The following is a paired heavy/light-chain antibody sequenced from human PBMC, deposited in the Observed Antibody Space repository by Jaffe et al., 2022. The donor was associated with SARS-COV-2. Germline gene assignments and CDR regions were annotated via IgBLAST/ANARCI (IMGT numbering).Light chain of an antibody. CDR2: DAS. CDR3: QQRSNWLPIT. V-gene: IGKV3-11*01. Sequence: EIVLTQSPATLSLSPGERATLSCRASQSVSSYLGWYQQKPGQAPKLLIFDASSRATGTPARFSGSGSGTDFTLTISSLEPEDFAVYYCQQRSNWLPITFGQGTRLEIK. J-gene: IGKJ5*01. CDR1: QSVSSY.
Heavy chain of an antibody. Sequence: EVQLVESGGGLVQPGRSLRLSCADSGFTFDDHAMHWVRQAPGKGLEWVSGISWNSDIKGYADSVKGRFTISRDNAKKSLYLQMNSLRPEDTAFYYCVKDSSGFFYGAGSNDADWGQGTLVTVSS. J-gene: IGHJ4*02. CDR2: ISWNSDIK. CDR1: GFTFDDHA. CDR3: VKDSSGFFYGAGSNDAD. V-gene: IGHV3-9*01. D-gene: IGHD3-10*01.